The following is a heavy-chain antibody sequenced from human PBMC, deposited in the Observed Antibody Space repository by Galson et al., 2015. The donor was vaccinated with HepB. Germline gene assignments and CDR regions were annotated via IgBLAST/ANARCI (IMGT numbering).Heavy chain of an antibody. CDR3: ARDYYGSGSYTNYYYYYAMDV. D-gene: IGHD3-10*01. V-gene: IGHV1-69*10. CDR2: VIPLFGMA. J-gene: IGHJ6*02. CDR1: GGTFSNYA. Sequence: SVKVSCKASGGTFSNYAISWVRQVPGQGLEWMGGVIPLFGMAKYAQKFQGRVTITADKSTTTAYMELSSLRSEDTAVYYCARDYYGSGSYTNYYYYYAMDVWGQGTTVTVS.